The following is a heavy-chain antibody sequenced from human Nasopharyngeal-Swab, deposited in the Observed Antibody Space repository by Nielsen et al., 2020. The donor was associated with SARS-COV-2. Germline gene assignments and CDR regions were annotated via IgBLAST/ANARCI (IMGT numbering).Heavy chain of an antibody. CDR2: IYPGDSDT. V-gene: IGHV5-51*01. J-gene: IGHJ4*02. CDR3: ARRDDSYYFDY. Sequence: VRQMPGKGLEWMGIIYPGDSDTRYSPSFQGRVTISADKSISTAYLQWSSLKASDTAMYYCARRDDSYYFDYWGQGTLVTVSS. D-gene: IGHD3-3*01.